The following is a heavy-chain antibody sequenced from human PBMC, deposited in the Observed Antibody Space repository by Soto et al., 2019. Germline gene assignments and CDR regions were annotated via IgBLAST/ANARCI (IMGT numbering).Heavy chain of an antibody. D-gene: IGHD6-13*01. CDR2: IRAYNGNT. J-gene: IGHJ4*02. CDR1: GYTFTSYG. Sequence: QVQLVQSGAEVKKPGASVKVSCKASGYTFTSYGISWVRQAPGQGLEWMGWIRAYNGNTNYAQKLQGRVTMTTNTTRSIAYMELRSLISDDTAVYYCARDLAAGNFDYWCQGPLVTVSS. CDR3: ARDLAAGNFDY. V-gene: IGHV1-18*01.